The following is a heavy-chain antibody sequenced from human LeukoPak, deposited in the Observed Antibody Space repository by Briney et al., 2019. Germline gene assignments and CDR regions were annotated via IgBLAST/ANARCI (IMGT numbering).Heavy chain of an antibody. J-gene: IGHJ5*02. D-gene: IGHD6-13*01. CDR2: INPNSGGT. V-gene: IGHV1-2*02. Sequence: ASVKVSCKASGYTFTGYYMHWVRRAPGQGLEWMGWINPNSGGTNYAQKFQGRVAMTRDTSISTAYMELSSLRSDDTAVYFCARGAAAGITGCFDPWAQGTLVTVSS. CDR3: ARGAAAGITGCFDP. CDR1: GYTFTGYY.